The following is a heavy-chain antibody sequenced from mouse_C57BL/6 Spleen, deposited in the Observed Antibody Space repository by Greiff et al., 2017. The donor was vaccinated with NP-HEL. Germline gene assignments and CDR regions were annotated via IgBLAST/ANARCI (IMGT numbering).Heavy chain of an antibody. D-gene: IGHD1-1*01. Sequence: VQLQQPGAELVMPGASVKLSCKASGYTFTSYWMHWVKQRPGQGLEWIGEIDPSDSYTNYNQKFKGKSTLTVDKSSSTAYMQLSSLTSEDSAVYYCARCYGSGYGWDFDVWGTGTTVAVSS. CDR3: ARCYGSGYGWDFDV. V-gene: IGHV1-69*01. CDR2: IDPSDSYT. CDR1: GYTFTSYW. J-gene: IGHJ1*03.